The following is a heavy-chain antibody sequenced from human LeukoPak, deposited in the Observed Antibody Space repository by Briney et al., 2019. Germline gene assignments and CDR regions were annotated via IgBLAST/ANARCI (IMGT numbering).Heavy chain of an antibody. CDR3: ASSYCSSTSCYRDWFDP. V-gene: IGHV4-59*12. J-gene: IGHJ5*02. CDR2: IYYSGST. CDR1: GGSISSYY. D-gene: IGHD2-2*02. Sequence: TSETLSLTCTVSGGSISSYYWSWIRQPPGKGLEWIGYIYYSGSTNYNPSLKSRVTISVDTSKNQFSLKLSSVTAADTAVYYCASSYCSSTSCYRDWFDPWGQGTLVTVSS.